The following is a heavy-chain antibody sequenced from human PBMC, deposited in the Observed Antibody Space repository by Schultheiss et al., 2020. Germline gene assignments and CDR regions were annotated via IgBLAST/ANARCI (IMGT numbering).Heavy chain of an antibody. D-gene: IGHD3-3*01. CDR2: ISSSGIKT. V-gene: IGHV3-23*01. Sequence: GGSLRLSCTSAGFTFRKYGMTWVRQPPGKGLEWVSGISSSGIKTFYAESVKGRFTISRDTSRSTLYLQMSSLRVEDTAAYYCAKVTTADDFWSGHSYYYYGLDVWGQGTTVTVSS. CDR1: GFTFRKYG. J-gene: IGHJ6*02. CDR3: AKVTTADDFWSGHSYYYYGLDV.